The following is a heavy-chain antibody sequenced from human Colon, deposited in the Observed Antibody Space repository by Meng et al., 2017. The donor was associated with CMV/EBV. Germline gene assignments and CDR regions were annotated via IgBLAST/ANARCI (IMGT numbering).Heavy chain of an antibody. CDR3: ARDPYSNYEYWSG. CDR2: INPTVGST. D-gene: IGHD4-11*01. CDR1: GYTFTSYY. J-gene: IGHJ4*02. Sequence: ASVKVSCKASGYTFTSYYMHWVRQAPGQGLEWMGIINPTVGSTSYAQKFQGRVTMTRDTSTSTVYMELSSLRSEDTAVYYCARDPYSNYEYWSGWGQGTLVTVSS. V-gene: IGHV1-46*01.